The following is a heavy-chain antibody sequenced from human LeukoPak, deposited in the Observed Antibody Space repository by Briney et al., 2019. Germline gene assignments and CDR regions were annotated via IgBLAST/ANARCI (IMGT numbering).Heavy chain of an antibody. J-gene: IGHJ2*01. V-gene: IGHV3-23*01. D-gene: IGHD3-16*01. CDR2: ISGSGGST. Sequence: GGSLRLSCAASGFTFSSYAMSWVRQAPGKGLEWVSAISGSGGSTYYADSVKGRFTISRDNSKNTLYLQLNSLRVEDTGVYYCAKEKGDSSRWYFDLWGRGTLVIVSS. CDR1: GFTFSSYA. CDR3: AKEKGDSSRWYFDL.